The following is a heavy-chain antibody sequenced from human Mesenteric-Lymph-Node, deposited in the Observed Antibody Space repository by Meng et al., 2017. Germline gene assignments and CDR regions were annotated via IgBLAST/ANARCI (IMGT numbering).Heavy chain of an antibody. J-gene: IGHJ4*02. CDR2: ISYDGSNK. CDR3: ARDRKAAAGWIDY. CDR1: GFTFSSYA. D-gene: IGHD6-13*01. V-gene: IGHV3-30*01. Sequence: QVQLVESGGGVVQPGRSLRLSCAASGFTFSSYAMHWVRQSPGKGLEWVAVISYDGSNKYYADSVKGRFTISRDNSKNTLYLQMNSLRAEDTAVYYCARDRKAAAGWIDYWGQGTLVTVSS.